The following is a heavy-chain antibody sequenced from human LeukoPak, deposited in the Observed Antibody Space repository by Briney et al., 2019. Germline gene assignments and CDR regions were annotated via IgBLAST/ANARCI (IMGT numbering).Heavy chain of an antibody. J-gene: IGHJ6*02. CDR1: GGTFSSYA. CDR2: IIPIFGTA. D-gene: IGHD3-22*01. V-gene: IGHV1-69*01. CDR3: ARDLGYYDSSGYYPLGYYYGMDV. Sequence: SVKVSCKASGGTFSSYAISWVRQAPGQGLEWMGGIIPIFGTANYAQKFQGRVTITADESTSTAYMELSRLRSDDTAVYYCARDLGYYDSSGYYPLGYYYGMDVWGQGTTVTVSS.